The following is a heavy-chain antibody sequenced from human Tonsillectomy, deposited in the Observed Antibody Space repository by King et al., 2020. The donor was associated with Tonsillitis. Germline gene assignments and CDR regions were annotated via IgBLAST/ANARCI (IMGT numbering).Heavy chain of an antibody. CDR3: ASSYCGGDCYFQY. V-gene: IGHV3-53*04. J-gene: IGHJ1*01. CDR2: IYSSGTT. CDR1: GFTVSDSY. D-gene: IGHD2-21*02. Sequence: EVQLVESGGGLVQPGGSLRLSCAVSGFTVSDSYMSWVRQAPGKGLDWVSVIYSSGTTYYADSVKGRFTISRHNSKNTLYLQLNSLRAEDTAVYYCASSYCGGDCYFQYWGQGTLVTVSS.